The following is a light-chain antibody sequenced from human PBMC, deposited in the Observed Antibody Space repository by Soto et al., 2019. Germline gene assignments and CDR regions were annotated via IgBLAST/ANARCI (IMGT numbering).Light chain of an antibody. CDR3: SSYTSSSTLLYV. J-gene: IGLJ1*01. CDR1: SSDVGGYNY. CDR2: DVS. V-gene: IGLV2-14*01. Sequence: QSALTQPASVSGSHGQSITISCTGTSSDVGGYNYVSWYQQHPGKSPNLMIYDVSHRPSGVSTRFSGSKSGNTASLTISGLQAEDEADYYCSSYTSSSTLLYVFGTGTKLTVL.